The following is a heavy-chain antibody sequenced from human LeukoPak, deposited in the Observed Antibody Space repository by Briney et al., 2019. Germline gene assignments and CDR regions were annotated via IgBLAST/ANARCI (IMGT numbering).Heavy chain of an antibody. CDR1: GFTVITND. Sequence: ARSLRLSCAASGFTVITNDITWICQGPSPGLDLVSVLYTYGKTKYADDVPVRFTISRNNSKNTLYLEMNSLSPDDTAVYYCARGVETLAANTLAYWGQGTLVTVSS. J-gene: IGHJ4*02. D-gene: IGHD3-16*01. CDR2: LYTYGKT. CDR3: ARGVETLAANTLAY. V-gene: IGHV3-53*01.